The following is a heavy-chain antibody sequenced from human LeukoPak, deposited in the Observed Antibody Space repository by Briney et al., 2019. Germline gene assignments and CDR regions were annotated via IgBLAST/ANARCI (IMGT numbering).Heavy chain of an antibody. V-gene: IGHV3-49*04. CDR1: GFTFGDYA. CDR3: TRSYVDTAMVFDY. J-gene: IGHJ4*02. D-gene: IGHD5-18*01. Sequence: ETGRSLRLSCTASGFTFGDYAMSWVRQAPGKGLEWAGFIRSKAYGGTTEYAASVKGRFTISRDDSKSIAYLQMNSLKTEDTAVYCCTRSYVDTAMVFDYWGQGTLVTVSS. CDR2: IRSKAYGGTT.